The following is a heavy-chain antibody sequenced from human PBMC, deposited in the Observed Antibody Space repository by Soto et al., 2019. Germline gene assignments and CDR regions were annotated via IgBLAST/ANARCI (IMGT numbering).Heavy chain of an antibody. J-gene: IGHJ5*02. D-gene: IGHD3-10*02. CDR1: GGSINSSDHC. CDR2: VYYTETT. Sequence: SETLSLTCSLSGGSINSSDHCWGGIRQTAGKGLEWIGSVYYTETTYYNPSLKSPVTISVETSRNTFSLKVNSVTAADTGIYYCARQRVLSTNMFITSFDPWGQGTLVTVSS. V-gene: IGHV4-39*01. CDR3: ARQRVLSTNMFITSFDP.